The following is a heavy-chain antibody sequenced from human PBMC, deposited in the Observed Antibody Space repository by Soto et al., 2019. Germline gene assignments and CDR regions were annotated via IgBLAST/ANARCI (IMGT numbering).Heavy chain of an antibody. D-gene: IGHD3-10*01. CDR1: GGTFSSYA. Sequence: SVKVSCKASGGTFSSYAISWVRQAPGQGLEWMGGIIPGFGTADYAQKFQGRVTITADESTSTAYMELSSLRSEDTAVYYCARSLHHHLITMVRGESLPFDPWGQGTLVTVSS. V-gene: IGHV1-69*13. CDR2: IIPGFGTA. CDR3: ARSLHHHLITMVRGESLPFDP. J-gene: IGHJ5*02.